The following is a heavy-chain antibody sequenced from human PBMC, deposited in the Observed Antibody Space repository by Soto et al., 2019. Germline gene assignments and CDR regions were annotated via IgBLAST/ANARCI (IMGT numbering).Heavy chain of an antibody. CDR1: GFTFSSYG. V-gene: IGHV3-33*01. CDR2: IWYDGSNK. D-gene: IGHD1-26*01. CDR3: ASSIVGAGYFDY. Sequence: GGSLRPSCPASGFTFSSYGMHWVRQAPGKGLEWVAVIWYDGSNKYYADSVKGRFTISRDNSKNTLYLQMNSLRAEDTAVYYCASSIVGAGYFDYWGQGTLVTVSS. J-gene: IGHJ4*02.